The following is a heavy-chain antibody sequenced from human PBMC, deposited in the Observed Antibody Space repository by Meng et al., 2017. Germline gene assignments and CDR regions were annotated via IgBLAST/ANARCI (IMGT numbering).Heavy chain of an antibody. Sequence: QLQAWHSGGEGKKHGASVKVSPKASGYTFTGYYMHWVRQAPGQGLEWMGRINPNSGGTNYAQKFQGRVTMTRDTSISTAYMELSRLRSDDTAVYYCARDDYGDYFDYWGQGTLVTVSS. D-gene: IGHD4-17*01. J-gene: IGHJ4*02. CDR2: INPNSGGT. CDR1: GYTFTGYY. V-gene: IGHV1-2*06. CDR3: ARDDYGDYFDY.